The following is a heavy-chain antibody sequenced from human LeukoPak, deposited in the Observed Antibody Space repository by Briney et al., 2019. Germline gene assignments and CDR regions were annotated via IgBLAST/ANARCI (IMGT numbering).Heavy chain of an antibody. CDR1: GFTFSSYE. CDR3: ARVAGYGDFNYYYYYGMDV. CDR2: ISSSGSTI. Sequence: PGGSLRLSCAASGFTFSSYEMNWVRQAPGKGLEWVSCISSSGSTIYYADSVKGRFTISRDNAKNSLYLQMNSLRAEDTAVYYCARVAGYGDFNYYYYYGMDVWGQGTTVTVSS. V-gene: IGHV3-48*03. J-gene: IGHJ6*02. D-gene: IGHD4-17*01.